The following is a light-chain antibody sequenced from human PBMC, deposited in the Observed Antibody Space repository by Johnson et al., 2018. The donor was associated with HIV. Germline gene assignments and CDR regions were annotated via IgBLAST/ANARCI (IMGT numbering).Light chain of an antibody. CDR1: SSNIGNNY. CDR3: GTWDNSLSLYV. J-gene: IGLJ1*01. Sequence: QSVLTQPPSVSAAPGQKVTISCSGSSSNIGNNYVSWYQQLPGTAPKLLIYDNNKRPSGIPDRFSGSRSGTSATLAITGLQQGDEADYYCGTWDNSLSLYVFGTGTKVTVL. V-gene: IGLV1-51*01. CDR2: DNN.